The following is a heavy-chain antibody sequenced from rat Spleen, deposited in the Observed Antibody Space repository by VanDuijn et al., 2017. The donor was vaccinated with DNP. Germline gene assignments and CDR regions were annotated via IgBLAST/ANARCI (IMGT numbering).Heavy chain of an antibody. Sequence: EVQLVESGGGLVQPGRSLKLSCAASGFTFSDYNMVWVRPAPKKGLEWVATISYDGPNTYYRDSVKGRFTISRDNAKSTLYLQMDSLRSEDTATYYCARPDYWGQGVMVTVSS. CDR2: ISYDGPNT. V-gene: IGHV5-7*01. J-gene: IGHJ2*01. CDR1: GFTFSDYN. CDR3: ARPDY.